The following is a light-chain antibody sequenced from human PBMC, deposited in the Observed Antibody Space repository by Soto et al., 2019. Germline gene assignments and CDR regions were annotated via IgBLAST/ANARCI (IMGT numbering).Light chain of an antibody. Sequence: QSALTQPASVSGSPGQSITISCTGTSSDVGTYNLVSWYQQHPGKAPKLMIYEVTKRPSGVSNRFSGSKSGNTASLTISGLQVEDEADYYCCSYADTNTLVFGGGTKLTVL. V-gene: IGLV2-23*02. CDR1: SSDVGTYNL. J-gene: IGLJ2*01. CDR2: EVT. CDR3: CSYADTNTLV.